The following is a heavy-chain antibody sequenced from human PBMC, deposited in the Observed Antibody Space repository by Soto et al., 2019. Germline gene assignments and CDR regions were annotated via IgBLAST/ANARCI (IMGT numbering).Heavy chain of an antibody. V-gene: IGHV1-69*19. Sequence: QVQLVQSGAEMKKPGSSVKVSCQSSGGTFNTYAMHWVRQAPGQGPEWMGDISPMFGAANYAPKFQGRVTITADESTGTSYMHLSSLTSEDTALYFCAREVQVHTPAFVYWGQGTLVTVSS. CDR1: GGTFNTYA. D-gene: IGHD3-10*01. CDR2: ISPMFGAA. CDR3: AREVQVHTPAFVY. J-gene: IGHJ4*02.